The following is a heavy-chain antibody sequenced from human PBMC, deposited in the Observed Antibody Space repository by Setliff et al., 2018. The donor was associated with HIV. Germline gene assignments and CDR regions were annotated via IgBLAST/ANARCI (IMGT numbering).Heavy chain of an antibody. J-gene: IGHJ4*02. D-gene: IGHD6-19*01. CDR3: TTGIAVAGTPGYYFDY. CDR2: IKSKSGGETA. V-gene: IGHV3-15*01. Sequence: GGSLRLSCAASGFTFTTAWMRWVRQAPGKGLEWVGRIKSKSGGETADYAAPVKGRFTISRDDSKNTLYLQMNSLKTEDTAVYYCTTGIAVAGTPGYYFDYWGQGTLVTVSS. CDR1: GFTFTTAW.